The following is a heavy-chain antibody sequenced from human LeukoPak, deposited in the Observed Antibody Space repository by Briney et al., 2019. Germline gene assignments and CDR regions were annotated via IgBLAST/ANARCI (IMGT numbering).Heavy chain of an antibody. V-gene: IGHV1-2*02. D-gene: IGHD1-14*01. CDR3: ARSYQTGTPFDY. Sequence: ASVKVSCKASGYTFTGYYMHWVRQAPGQGLEWMGWINPNSGGTNYARKFQGRVTMTRDTSISTAYMELSRLRSDDTAVYYCARSYQTGTPFDYWGQGTLVTVSS. CDR1: GYTFTGYY. J-gene: IGHJ4*02. CDR2: INPNSGGT.